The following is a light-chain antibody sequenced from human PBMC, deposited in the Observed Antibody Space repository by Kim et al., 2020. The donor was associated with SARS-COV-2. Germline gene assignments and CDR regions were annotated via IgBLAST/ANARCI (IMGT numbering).Light chain of an antibody. CDR1: KIGTKS. J-gene: IGLJ1*01. CDR2: FNN. CDR3: QVWDSSSDRYV. V-gene: IGLV3-21*01. Sequence: AAGQTARITCGADKIGTKSVHWYHQKPGQAPVLVMSFNNDRPSGTPERFSGSNSGNTATIIITGVEAADEADYYCQVWDSSSDRYVFGTGTKVTVL.